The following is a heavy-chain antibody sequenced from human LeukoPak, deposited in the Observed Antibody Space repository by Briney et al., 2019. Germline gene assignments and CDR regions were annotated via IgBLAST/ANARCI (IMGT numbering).Heavy chain of an antibody. Sequence: PSETLSLTCAVYGGSFSGYYWSWIRQPPGKGLEWIGYIYYSGSTYYNPSLKSRVTISVDTSKNQFSLKLSSVTAADTAVYYCARLVCSGGSCYVGDYWGQGTLVTVSS. J-gene: IGHJ4*02. CDR1: GGSFSGYY. D-gene: IGHD2-15*01. V-gene: IGHV4-30-4*08. CDR2: IYYSGST. CDR3: ARLVCSGGSCYVGDY.